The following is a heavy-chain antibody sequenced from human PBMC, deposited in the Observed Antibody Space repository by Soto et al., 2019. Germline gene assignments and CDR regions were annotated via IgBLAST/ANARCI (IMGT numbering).Heavy chain of an antibody. CDR1: GIPICDNY. Sequence: SGTLSLTCTFPGIPICDNYWSWFRQAPGQGLEWVGYIYYTGTTTYNPSVKSRVTISLDTSKSQFSLILRSVTAADTAVYYCARLGRYYQSLDSWGPGTLVT. CDR2: IYYTGTT. CDR3: ARLGRYYQSLDS. J-gene: IGHJ5*01. D-gene: IGHD3-10*01. V-gene: IGHV4-59*08.